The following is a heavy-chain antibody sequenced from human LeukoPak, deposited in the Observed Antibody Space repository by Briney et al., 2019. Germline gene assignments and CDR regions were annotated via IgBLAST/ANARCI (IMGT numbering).Heavy chain of an antibody. Sequence: SETLSLTCTVSGGSISSYYWSWIRQPPGKGLEWIGYIYYSGSTNYNPSLKSRVTISVDTSKNQFSLKLSSVTAADTAVYYCARGPGGYSYGQNDYWGQGTLVTVSS. J-gene: IGHJ4*02. CDR1: GGSISSYY. CDR3: ARGPGGYSYGQNDY. CDR2: IYYSGST. D-gene: IGHD5-18*01. V-gene: IGHV4-59*01.